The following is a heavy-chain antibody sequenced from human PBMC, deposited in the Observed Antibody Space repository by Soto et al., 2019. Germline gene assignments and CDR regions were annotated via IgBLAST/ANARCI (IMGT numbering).Heavy chain of an antibody. CDR2: ISYDGSNK. D-gene: IGHD3-16*01. J-gene: IGHJ4*02. CDR1: GFTFSSYA. Sequence: GSLRLSCAASGFTFSSYAMHWVRQAPGKGLEWVAVISYDGSNKYYADSVKGRFTISRDNSKNTLYLQMNSLRAEDTAVYYCARVGGKNPLRDAFDYWGQGTLVTVSS. V-gene: IGHV3-30-3*01. CDR3: ARVGGKNPLRDAFDY.